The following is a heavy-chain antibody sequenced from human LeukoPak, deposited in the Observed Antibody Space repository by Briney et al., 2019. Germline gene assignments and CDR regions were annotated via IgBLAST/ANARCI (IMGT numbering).Heavy chain of an antibody. V-gene: IGHV4-34*01. J-gene: IGHJ6*02. Sequence: SETLSLTCAVYGGSFSGYYWSWIRQPPGKGLEWIGEINHSGSTNYNPSLKSRVTISVDTSKNQFSLKLSSVTAADTAVYYCARGWDRRYSSLNYDYYGMDVWGQGTTVTVSS. CDR2: INHSGST. CDR3: ARGWDRRYSSLNYDYYGMDV. D-gene: IGHD6-13*01. CDR1: GGSFSGYY.